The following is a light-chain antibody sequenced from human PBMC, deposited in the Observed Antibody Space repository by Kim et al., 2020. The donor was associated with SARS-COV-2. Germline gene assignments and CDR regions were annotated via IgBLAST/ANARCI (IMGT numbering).Light chain of an antibody. CDR3: NSRDSSGNHYV. Sequence: LGQTVRITCQGDSLRSYYASWYQQKPGQAPVLVIYGKNNRPSGIPDRFSGSSSGNTASLTITGAQAEDEADYYCNSRDSSGNHYVFGTGTQLTVL. J-gene: IGLJ1*01. CDR2: GKN. V-gene: IGLV3-19*01. CDR1: SLRSYY.